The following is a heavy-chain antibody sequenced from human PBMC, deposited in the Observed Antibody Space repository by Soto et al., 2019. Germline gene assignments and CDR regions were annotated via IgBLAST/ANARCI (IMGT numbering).Heavy chain of an antibody. Sequence: SVKVSCKASGYTFTGYYMHWVRQAPGQGLEWMGGIIPIFGTANYAQKFQGRVTITADESTSTAYMELSSLRSEDTAVYYCARIVAYSSSSGDDYWGQGTLVT. V-gene: IGHV1-69*13. D-gene: IGHD6-6*01. J-gene: IGHJ4*02. CDR2: IIPIFGTA. CDR3: ARIVAYSSSSGDDY. CDR1: GYTFTGYY.